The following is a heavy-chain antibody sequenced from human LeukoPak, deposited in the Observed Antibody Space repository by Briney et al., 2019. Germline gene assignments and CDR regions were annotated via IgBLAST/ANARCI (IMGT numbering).Heavy chain of an antibody. Sequence: SVKVSCKASGGTFSSYAISWVRQAPGQGLEWMGRIIPILGIANYAQKFQGRVTITADKSTSTAYMELSSLRSEDTAVYYCAEGTYTIFGVVTFDCWGQGTLVTVSS. CDR2: IIPILGIA. CDR1: GGTFSSYA. D-gene: IGHD3-3*01. V-gene: IGHV1-69*04. CDR3: AEGTYTIFGVVTFDC. J-gene: IGHJ4*02.